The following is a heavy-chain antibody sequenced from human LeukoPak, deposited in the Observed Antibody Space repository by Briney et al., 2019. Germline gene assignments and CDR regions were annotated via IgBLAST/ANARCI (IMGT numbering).Heavy chain of an antibody. CDR1: GFTFSFYA. CDR2: ISGSGGNT. V-gene: IGHV3-23*01. Sequence: PGGSLRLSCAASGFTFSFYAMYWVRQAPGKGLEWVSAISGSGGNTYYADSVKGRFTISRDNSKNTLYLQMNSLRAEDTAVYYCAREVTMVRGLNDYWGQGTLVTVSS. CDR3: AREVTMVRGLNDY. J-gene: IGHJ4*02. D-gene: IGHD3-10*01.